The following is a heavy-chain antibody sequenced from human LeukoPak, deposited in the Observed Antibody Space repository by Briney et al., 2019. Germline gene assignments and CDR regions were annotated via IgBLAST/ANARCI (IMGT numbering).Heavy chain of an antibody. D-gene: IGHD1-26*01. J-gene: IGHJ4*02. V-gene: IGHV4-59*01. CDR1: GRPISSYY. Sequence: TETLSLTCTVSGRPISSYYWSWIRQPPGKGLEWIGYIYYSGSTNYNPSLKSRVTISADTSKNQFSLRLSSVTAADTAVYYCARVSGSHFGYWGQGTLVTVSS. CDR3: ARVSGSHFGY. CDR2: IYYSGST.